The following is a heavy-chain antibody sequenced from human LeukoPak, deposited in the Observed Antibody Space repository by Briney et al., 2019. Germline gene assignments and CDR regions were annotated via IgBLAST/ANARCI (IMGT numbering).Heavy chain of an antibody. CDR3: ARVEIAVGDFYFDY. CDR2: ISANNGNI. CDR1: GYTFTNYA. J-gene: IGHJ4*02. V-gene: IGHV1-18*01. Sequence: VASVRVPCKTSGYTFTNYAITWVRQAPGQGLEWLGWISANNGNINYAQNVQGRVSMTTDTPTTTAYMELRSLKSDDTAVYYCARVEIAVGDFYFDYWSQGTLVTVSS. D-gene: IGHD6-19*01.